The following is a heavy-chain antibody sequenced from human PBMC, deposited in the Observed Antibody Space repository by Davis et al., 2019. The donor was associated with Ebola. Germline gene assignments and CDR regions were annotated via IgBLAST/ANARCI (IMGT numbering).Heavy chain of an antibody. J-gene: IGHJ4*02. V-gene: IGHV3-15*01. Sequence: GESLKISCAASGFTFSNAWMSWVRQAPGKGLEWVGRIKSKTDGGTTDYAAPVKGRFTISRDNAKNSLYLQMNSLRAEDTAVYYCAREEVWSDLTIDYWGQGTLVTVSS. CDR1: GFTFSNAW. CDR3: AREEVWSDLTIDY. D-gene: IGHD1-26*01. CDR2: IKSKTDGGTT.